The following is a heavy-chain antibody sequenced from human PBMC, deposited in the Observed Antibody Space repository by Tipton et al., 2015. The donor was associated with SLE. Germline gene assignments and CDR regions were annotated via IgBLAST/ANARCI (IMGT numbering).Heavy chain of an antibody. CDR2: IYYSGST. CDR1: GGSISSTNYY. J-gene: IGHJ4*02. V-gene: IGHV4-61*05. Sequence: TLSLTCTVSGGSISSTNYYWGWIRQPPGKGLEWIGYIYYSGSTNYNPSLKSRVTISVDTSKNQFSLKLSSVTAADTAVYYCARGGGRDYVWGSYYYWGQGTLVTVSS. CDR3: ARGGGRDYVWGSYYY. D-gene: IGHD3-16*01.